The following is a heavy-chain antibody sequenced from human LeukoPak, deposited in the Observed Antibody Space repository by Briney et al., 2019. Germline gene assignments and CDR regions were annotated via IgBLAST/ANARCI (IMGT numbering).Heavy chain of an antibody. Sequence: KTSETLSLTCTVSGGSISRYYWSWIRQPPGKGLEWIGYIYYSGSTYYNPSLKSRVTISVDTSKNQFSLKLSSVTAADTAVYYCAREEDHEYDYWGQGTLVTVSS. D-gene: IGHD2-15*01. CDR1: GGSISRYY. CDR2: IYYSGST. J-gene: IGHJ4*02. CDR3: AREEDHEYDY. V-gene: IGHV4-59*12.